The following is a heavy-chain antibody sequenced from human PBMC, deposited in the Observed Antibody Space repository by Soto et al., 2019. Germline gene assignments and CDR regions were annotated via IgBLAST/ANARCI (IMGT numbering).Heavy chain of an antibody. D-gene: IGHD3-22*01. V-gene: IGHV1-18*01. CDR2: VSAYNGNT. CDR3: ARDAWLVVEWFRQYYFDY. J-gene: IGHJ4*02. Sequence: ASVKVSCTASGYSFSSYALSWVRQAPGQGLEWMGWVSAYNGNTNYAQKLQGRVTMTTDTSTSTAYMELRSLRSDDTAVYYCARDAWLVVEWFRQYYFDYWGQGTLVTVSS. CDR1: GYSFSSYA.